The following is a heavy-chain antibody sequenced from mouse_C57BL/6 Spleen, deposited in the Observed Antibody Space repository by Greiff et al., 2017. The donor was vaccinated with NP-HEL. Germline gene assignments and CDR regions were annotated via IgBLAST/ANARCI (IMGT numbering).Heavy chain of an antibody. J-gene: IGHJ1*03. CDR3: ARYGSSSYWYFDV. CDR2: IDPEDGET. D-gene: IGHD1-1*01. V-gene: IGHV14-2*01. Sequence: VQLQQSGAELVKPGASVKLSCTASGFNITDYYMHWVKQRTEQGLEWIGRIDPEDGETKYAPKFQGKATITADTSSNTAYLQLSSLTSEDTAVYYCARYGSSSYWYFDVWGTGTTGTVSS. CDR1: GFNITDYY.